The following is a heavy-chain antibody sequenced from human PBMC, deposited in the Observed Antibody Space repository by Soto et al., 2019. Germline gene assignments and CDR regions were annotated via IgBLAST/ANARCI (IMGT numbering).Heavy chain of an antibody. V-gene: IGHV3-7*03. CDR2: IKQDASEM. Sequence: EVQLVESGGGLVQPGGSLRLSCAASGFTFSNYWMSWVRQAPGKGLEWVANIKQDASEMYYVDSVKGRFTISRDNYRDNARNSLCLRMNALRAEDTAVYYCARLRSWNSWYFDLWGPGTLVTVSS. D-gene: IGHD1-7*01. CDR3: ARLRSWNSWYFDL. CDR1: GFTFSNYW. J-gene: IGHJ2*01.